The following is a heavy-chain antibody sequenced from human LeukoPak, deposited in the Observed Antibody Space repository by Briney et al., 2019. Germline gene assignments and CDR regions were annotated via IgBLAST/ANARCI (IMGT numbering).Heavy chain of an antibody. CDR3: AREYPTDSSSWHRYFDY. J-gene: IGHJ4*02. CDR1: GFTFSSYA. CDR2: ISYDGSNK. V-gene: IGHV3-30-3*01. D-gene: IGHD6-13*01. Sequence: PGRFLRLSCAASGFTFSSYAMHWVRQAPGKGLEWVAVISYDGSNKYYADSVKGRFTISRDNSKNTLYLQMNSLRAEDTAVYYCAREYPTDSSSWHRYFDYWGQGTLVTVSS.